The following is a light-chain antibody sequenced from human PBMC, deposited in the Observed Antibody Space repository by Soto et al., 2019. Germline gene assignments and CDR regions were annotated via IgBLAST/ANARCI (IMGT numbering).Light chain of an antibody. Sequence: DTQKNQTPSTLSASVGERDNITGRASQSSSSWLAWYQQKPGKAPKLLIYDASSLESGVPSRFSGSGSGTEFTLTISSLQHDDFATYFCQHYKSYALTFSGGTKLDI. CDR3: QHYKSYALT. V-gene: IGKV1-5*01. CDR1: QSSSSW. CDR2: DAS. J-gene: IGKJ4*01.